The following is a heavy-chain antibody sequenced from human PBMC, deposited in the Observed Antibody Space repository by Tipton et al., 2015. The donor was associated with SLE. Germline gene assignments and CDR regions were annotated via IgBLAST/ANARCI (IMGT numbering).Heavy chain of an antibody. Sequence: TLSLTCTVSGGSIRSYYWTWIRQPPGKRLEWIAYIYHSGITNYNPSPQSRVTISVDRSKNQFSLMLTSVTAADTAVYYCSRGPQFMEWELNWFDPWGQGTQVTVSS. CDR3: SRGPQFMEWELNWFDP. J-gene: IGHJ5*02. CDR1: GGSIRSYY. V-gene: IGHV4-59*07. D-gene: IGHD1-26*01. CDR2: IYHSGIT.